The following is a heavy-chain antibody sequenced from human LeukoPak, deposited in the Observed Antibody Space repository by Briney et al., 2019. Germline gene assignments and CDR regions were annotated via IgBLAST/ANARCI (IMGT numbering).Heavy chain of an antibody. CDR1: GGSVSSGTYY. CDR2: VYTNGNT. Sequence: PSETLSLTCTVSGGSVSSGTYYWNWIRQPAGKALEWIGRVYTNGNTDYNPSLKSRAIISVDTSKNQFSLKLTSVTAADTAVYYCARSYNFWSGYHYWGQGTLVTVSS. J-gene: IGHJ4*02. V-gene: IGHV4-61*02. CDR3: ARSYNFWSGYHY. D-gene: IGHD3-3*01.